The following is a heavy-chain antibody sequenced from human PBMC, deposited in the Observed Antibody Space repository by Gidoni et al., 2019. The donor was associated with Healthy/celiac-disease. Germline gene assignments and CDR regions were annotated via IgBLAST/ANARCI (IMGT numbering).Heavy chain of an antibody. Sequence: EVQLLESGGGLVQPGGSLILSCPAAGFTFSSSAMGWVRQAPGKGLEWVSAISGSGGSTYYADSVKGRFTISRDNSKNTLYLQMNSLRAEDTAVYYCAKDRITMIVGVLIFDYWGQGTLVTVSS. J-gene: IGHJ4*02. D-gene: IGHD3-22*01. V-gene: IGHV3-23*01. CDR2: ISGSGGST. CDR1: GFTFSSSA. CDR3: AKDRITMIVGVLIFDY.